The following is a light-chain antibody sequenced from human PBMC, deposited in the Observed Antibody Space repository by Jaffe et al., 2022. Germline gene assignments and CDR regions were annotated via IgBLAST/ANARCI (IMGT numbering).Light chain of an antibody. CDR2: DKT. CDR3: HSRDSSGNHYV. J-gene: IGLJ1*01. V-gene: IGLV3-19*01. CDR1: SLRNYY. Sequence: SSELTQDPAVSVALGQTVRITCQGDSLRNYYASWYQQKPGQAPVLVFYDKTHRPSGIPDRFSGSTSGNTASLTITGAQAEDEADYYCHSRDSSGNHYVFGGGTKVTVL.